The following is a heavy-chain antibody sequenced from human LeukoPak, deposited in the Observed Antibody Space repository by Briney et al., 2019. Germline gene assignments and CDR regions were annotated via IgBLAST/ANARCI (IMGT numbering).Heavy chain of an antibody. Sequence: GGSLRLSCAASGFTFSSYAMSWVRQAPGKGLEWVSAMSGSGGSTYYADSVKGRFTISRDNSKNTLYLQMNRLRAEDTAVYYCATIEVGLFATHFLPFDYWGQGTLVTVSS. CDR3: ATIEVGLFATHFLPFDY. CDR2: MSGSGGST. D-gene: IGHD2-15*01. J-gene: IGHJ4*02. V-gene: IGHV3-23*01. CDR1: GFTFSSYA.